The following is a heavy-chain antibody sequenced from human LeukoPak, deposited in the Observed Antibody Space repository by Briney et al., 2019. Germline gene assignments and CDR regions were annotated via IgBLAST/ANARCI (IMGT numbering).Heavy chain of an antibody. Sequence: SETLSLTCTVSGGSISRYYWSWIRQHPGNGLEWIGYISYTGSTTYNSSLKSRVAISLDTSQNQFSLKLTSVTPADTAVYYCAKTAKYYYGSETYYFFEYWGQGTLVTVSS. D-gene: IGHD3-10*01. V-gene: IGHV4-59*01. CDR2: ISYTGST. J-gene: IGHJ4*02. CDR3: AKTAKYYYGSETYYFFEY. CDR1: GGSISRYY.